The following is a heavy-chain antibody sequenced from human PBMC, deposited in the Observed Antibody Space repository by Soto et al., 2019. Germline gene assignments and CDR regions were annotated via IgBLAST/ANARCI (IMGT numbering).Heavy chain of an antibody. CDR1: GFTFSSYG. D-gene: IGHD6-13*01. J-gene: IGHJ4*02. Sequence: QVQLVESGGGVVQPGRSLRLSCAASGFTFSSYGMHWVRQAPGKGLEWVAVISYDGSNKYYADSVKGRFTISRDNSKNTLYLQMNSLRAEDTAVYYCAKAEFGGYSSSWTFDYWGQGTLVTVSS. CDR2: ISYDGSNK. CDR3: AKAEFGGYSSSWTFDY. V-gene: IGHV3-30*18.